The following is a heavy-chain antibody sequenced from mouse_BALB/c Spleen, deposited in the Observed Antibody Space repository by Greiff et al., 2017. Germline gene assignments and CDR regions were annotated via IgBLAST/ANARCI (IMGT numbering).Heavy chain of an antibody. V-gene: IGHV1-69*02. J-gene: IGHJ3*01. CDR2: IDPSDSYT. D-gene: IGHD2-4*01. CDR3: AVITTWGFAY. CDR1: GYTFTSYW. Sequence: VQLQQPGAELVKPGASVKLSCKASGYTFTSYWMHWVKQRPGQGLEWIGEIDPSDSYTNYNQKFKGKATLTVDKSSSTAYMQLSSPTSEDSAVYYCAVITTWGFAYWGQGTLVTVSA.